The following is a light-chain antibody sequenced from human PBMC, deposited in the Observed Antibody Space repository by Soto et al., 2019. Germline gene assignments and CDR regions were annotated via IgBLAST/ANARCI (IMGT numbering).Light chain of an antibody. CDR3: QKYNDAPPT. J-gene: IGKJ1*01. CDR1: QGISKY. Sequence: DIQMTQSPSSLSASVGDRVTITCRASQGISKYLAWYQQKPEKVPKLLIYAASTLQSGVPSRFSGSGSGTDFTLTISRLQPEDVATYYCQKYNDAPPTFGQGTKVEIK. CDR2: AAS. V-gene: IGKV1-27*01.